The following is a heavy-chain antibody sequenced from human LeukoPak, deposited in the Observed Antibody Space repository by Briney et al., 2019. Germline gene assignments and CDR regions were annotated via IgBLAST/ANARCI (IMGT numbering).Heavy chain of an antibody. J-gene: IGHJ6*03. CDR2: IYYSGST. CDR1: GDSISSYY. V-gene: IGHV4-59*01. D-gene: IGHD3-16*01. Sequence: SETLSLTCTVSGDSISSYYWSWIRQPPGKGLEWIGYIYYSGSTNYNPSLKSRVTISVDTSKNQFSLKLSTATAADTAVYYCARATGGYYYYYYMDVWGKGTTVTVSS. CDR3: ARATGGYYYYYYMDV.